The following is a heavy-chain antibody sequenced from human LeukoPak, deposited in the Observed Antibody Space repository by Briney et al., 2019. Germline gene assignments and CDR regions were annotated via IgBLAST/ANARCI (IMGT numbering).Heavy chain of an antibody. CDR2: ISGSGGST. CDR1: GFTFSSYA. D-gene: IGHD3-10*01. CDR3: AKGRGGYNYYYYMDV. Sequence: RGSLRLSCAASGFTFSSYAMSWVRQAPGKGLEWVSAISGSGGSTYYADSVKGRFTISRDNSKNTLYLQMNSLRAKDTAVYYCAKGRGGYNYYYYMDVWGKGTTVTVSS. J-gene: IGHJ6*03. V-gene: IGHV3-23*01.